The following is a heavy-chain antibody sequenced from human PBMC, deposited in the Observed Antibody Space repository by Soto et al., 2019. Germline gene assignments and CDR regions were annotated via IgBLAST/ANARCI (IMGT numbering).Heavy chain of an antibody. CDR3: ARANWYSEY. CDR2: IYYTGST. CDR1: GGPINNHY. J-gene: IGHJ4*01. V-gene: IGHV4-59*11. Sequence: QVHLQESGPGLVKPSETLSLTCTVSGGPINNHYWSWIRQPPGKGLEWIGYIYYTGSTNYNPSHKSRVTMAEDTCKXXXXXXXXXLXAAXXXXXXCARANWYSEYWGHGTLITVSS. D-gene: IGHD7-27*01.